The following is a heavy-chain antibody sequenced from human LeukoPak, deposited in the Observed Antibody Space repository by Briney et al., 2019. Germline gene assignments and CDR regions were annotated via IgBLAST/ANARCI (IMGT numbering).Heavy chain of an antibody. D-gene: IGHD3-16*02. Sequence: PSETLSLTCTVSGGSISSSSYYWSWIRQPAGKGLEWIGRIYTSGSTNYNPSLKSRVTMSVDTSKNQFSLKLSSVTAADTAVYYCAREGVWGSYRYWGQGTLVTVSS. CDR1: GGSISSSSYY. J-gene: IGHJ4*02. CDR3: AREGVWGSYRY. CDR2: IYTSGST. V-gene: IGHV4-61*02.